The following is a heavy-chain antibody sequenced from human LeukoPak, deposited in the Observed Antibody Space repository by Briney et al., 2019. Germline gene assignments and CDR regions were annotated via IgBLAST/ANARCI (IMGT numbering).Heavy chain of an antibody. J-gene: IGHJ4*02. D-gene: IGHD6-6*01. Sequence: ASVKVSCKPSGSTFTSYGTSWVRQAPGQRLEWMVWISAYNGNTNYTQKLQGRVTMTTDTSTSTAYLEQMSLRSDDTAVYYCARDYSSSWVVYWGQGTLVTVSS. V-gene: IGHV1-18*01. CDR2: ISAYNGNT. CDR1: GSTFTSYG. CDR3: ARDYSSSWVVY.